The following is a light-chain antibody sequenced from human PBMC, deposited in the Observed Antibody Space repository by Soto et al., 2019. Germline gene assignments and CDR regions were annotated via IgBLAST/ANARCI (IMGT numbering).Light chain of an antibody. CDR3: QQRTNWPPTHT. Sequence: EIVLTQSPATLSLSPGERATLSCRASQSIATFLTWYQQKPGQPPRLLIYDASKRATGIPARFSGSGPGTDFSLTISSLEPDDFAIYYCQQRTNWPPTHTFGQGTKLEIK. CDR1: QSIATF. J-gene: IGKJ2*01. V-gene: IGKV3-11*01. CDR2: DAS.